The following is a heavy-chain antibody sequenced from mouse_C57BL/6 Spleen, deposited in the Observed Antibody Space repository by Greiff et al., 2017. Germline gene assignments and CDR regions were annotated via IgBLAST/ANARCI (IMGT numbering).Heavy chain of an antibody. D-gene: IGHD1-1*01. Sequence: EVKLMESGGGLVKPGGSLKLSCAASGFPFSDYGMHWVRQAPEKGLEWVAYISSGSSTIYYADTVKGRFTISRDNAKNTLFLQMTSLRSEDTAMYYCAVITTVAYWGQGTLVTVSA. CDR1: GFPFSDYG. CDR2: ISSGSSTI. V-gene: IGHV5-17*01. J-gene: IGHJ3*01. CDR3: AVITTVAY.